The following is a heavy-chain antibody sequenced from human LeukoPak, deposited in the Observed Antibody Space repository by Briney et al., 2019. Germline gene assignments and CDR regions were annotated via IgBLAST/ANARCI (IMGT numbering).Heavy chain of an antibody. CDR2: ISYDESDK. D-gene: IGHD2-2*01. V-gene: IGHV3-30*03. J-gene: IGHJ6*02. CDR1: GFTFSSYA. CDR3: ARDRGTTPKYYYGTDV. Sequence: GGSLRLSCAASGFTFSSYALHWVRQAPGRRLEWVALISYDESDKYYADFVKGRFAISRDNFKNTLYLQMNSLRAEDTAVYYCARDRGTTPKYYYGTDVWGQGTTVAVSS.